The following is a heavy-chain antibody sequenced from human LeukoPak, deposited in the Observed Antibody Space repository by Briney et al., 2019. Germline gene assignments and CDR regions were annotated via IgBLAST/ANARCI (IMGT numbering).Heavy chain of an antibody. V-gene: IGHV3-23*01. Sequence: GGSLRLSCAASGFSFDDYYMAWLRQAPGKGLEWVSDISGSGGSTYYADSVKGRFTISRDNSKNTLYLQMNSLRAEDTAVYYCAKDSQTTVPPDYWGQGTLVTVSS. CDR3: AKDSQTTVPPDY. D-gene: IGHD4-17*01. J-gene: IGHJ4*02. CDR2: ISGSGGST. CDR1: GFSFDDYY.